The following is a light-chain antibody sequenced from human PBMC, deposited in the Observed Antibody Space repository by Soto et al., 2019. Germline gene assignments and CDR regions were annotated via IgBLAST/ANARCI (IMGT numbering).Light chain of an antibody. CDR1: SSDVGSYDY. CDR3: ISYAGSSNV. CDR2: EVS. V-gene: IGLV2-8*01. J-gene: IGLJ1*01. Sequence: QSALTQPPSASGSPGQSVTISCTGTSSDVGSYDYVSWYQQHPGKAPKLMIYEVSKRPSGVPDRFSGSKSGNTASLTVSGLQDEDEADYYCISYAGSSNVFGTGTKLTVL.